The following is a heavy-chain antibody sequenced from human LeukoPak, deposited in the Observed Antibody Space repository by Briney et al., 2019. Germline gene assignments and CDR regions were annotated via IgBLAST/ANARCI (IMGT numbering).Heavy chain of an antibody. CDR2: NYYSGST. CDR1: GGSINLYY. J-gene: IGHJ6*03. V-gene: IGHV4-59*01. Sequence: SETLFLTCTVSGGSINLYYWSWIRQPPGKGLEWIAYNYYSGSTKYNPSLKNRITISVDTSKNQLSLKLSSVTAADTAVYYCARVGLGSGSSTGNYYYMDVWGKGTTVTVSS. CDR3: ARVGLGSGSSTGNYYYMDV. D-gene: IGHD3-10*01.